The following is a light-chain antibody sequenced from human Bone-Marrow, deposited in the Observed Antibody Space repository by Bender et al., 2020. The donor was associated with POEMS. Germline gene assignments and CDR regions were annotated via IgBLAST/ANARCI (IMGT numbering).Light chain of an antibody. CDR1: SSDIGNYNY. CDR3: SSYTTSSTLGI. Sequence: QSALTQPPSVSGSPGQSITISCTGTSSDIGNYNYVSWYQQHPGKVPRLIIYEVSDRPSGVSNRFSGSKSGNTASLTISGLQAEDEADYYCSSYTTSSTLGIFGGGTKLTV. J-gene: IGLJ2*01. V-gene: IGLV2-14*01. CDR2: EVS.